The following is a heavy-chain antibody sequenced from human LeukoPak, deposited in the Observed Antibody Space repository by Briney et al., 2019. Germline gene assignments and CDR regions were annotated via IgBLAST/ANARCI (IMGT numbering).Heavy chain of an antibody. CDR2: ISSSSSYI. CDR3: ARDPVYRVGQLVVSFRLLNYFDY. V-gene: IGHV3-21*01. D-gene: IGHD6-13*01. J-gene: IGHJ4*02. CDR1: GFTFSSYS. Sequence: GGSLRLSCAASGFTFSSYSMNWVRQAPGKGLEWVSSISSSSSYIYYADSVKGRFTISRDNAKNSLYLQMNSLRAEDTAVYYCARDPVYRVGQLVVSFRLLNYFDYWGQGTLVTVSS.